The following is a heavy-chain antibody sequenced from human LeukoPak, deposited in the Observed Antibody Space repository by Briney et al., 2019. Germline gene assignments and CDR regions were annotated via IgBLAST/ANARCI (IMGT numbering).Heavy chain of an antibody. CDR3: AKASRSGYDSSGYRLGYDAFDI. V-gene: IGHV3-9*01. CDR2: ISWNSGSI. D-gene: IGHD3-22*01. CDR1: GFTFDDYA. J-gene: IGHJ3*02. Sequence: GGSLRLSCAASGFTFDDYAMHWVRQAPGKGLEWVSGISWNSGSIGYADSVKGRFTISRDNAKNSLYLQMNSLRAEDTALYCCAKASRSGYDSSGYRLGYDAFDIWGQGTMVTVSS.